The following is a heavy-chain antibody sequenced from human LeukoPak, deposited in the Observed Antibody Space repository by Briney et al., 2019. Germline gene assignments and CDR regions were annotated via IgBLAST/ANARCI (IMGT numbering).Heavy chain of an antibody. Sequence: SETLSLTCSVSGASIISNSYNWGWIRQPPGKGLEWIGSIYYDGSTYYNPSLKSRVTISVDTSKNQFSLKLNSVTAADTAVYYCARGVEYTRLFDSWGQGTLVTVSA. V-gene: IGHV4-39*07. CDR1: GASIISNSYN. CDR2: IYYDGST. D-gene: IGHD6-6*01. CDR3: ARGVEYTRLFDS. J-gene: IGHJ4*02.